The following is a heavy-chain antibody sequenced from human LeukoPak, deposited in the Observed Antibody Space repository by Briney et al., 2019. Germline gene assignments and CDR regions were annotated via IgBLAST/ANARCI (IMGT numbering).Heavy chain of an antibody. D-gene: IGHD1-26*01. CDR2: IYYSGTT. CDR1: GGSISSYY. Sequence: SETLSLTCTVSGGSISSYYWNWIRQPPGKGLEWIGYIYYSGTTNYNPSLKSRVTISVDTSKNQFSLKLSSVTAADTAVYYCARFVGGVFDYWGQGTLVTVSS. CDR3: ARFVGGVFDY. V-gene: IGHV4-59*01. J-gene: IGHJ4*02.